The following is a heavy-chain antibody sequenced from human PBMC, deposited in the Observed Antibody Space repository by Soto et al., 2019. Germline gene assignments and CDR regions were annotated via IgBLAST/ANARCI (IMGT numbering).Heavy chain of an antibody. J-gene: IGHJ4*02. V-gene: IGHV3-21*01. D-gene: IGHD3-3*01. CDR2: ITSSSSHI. Sequence: GGSLRLSCAASGFNFSSYSMNWVRQAPGKGLEWVSSITSSSSHIYYPDSVKGRFTLSRDNAKNSLYLQMNSLRAEDTAVYYCARDRERYYDFWSGPLGSFDYWGQGT. CDR3: ARDRERYYDFWSGPLGSFDY. CDR1: GFNFSSYS.